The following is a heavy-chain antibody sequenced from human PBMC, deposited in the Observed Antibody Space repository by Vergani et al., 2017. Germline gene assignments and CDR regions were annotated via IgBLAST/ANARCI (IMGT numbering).Heavy chain of an antibody. CDR1: GFTLSNYD. J-gene: IGHJ4*02. D-gene: IGHD6-19*01. Sequence: QVQLVESGGGVVQRGGSLRLSCATSGFTLSNYDMQWIRQGPGKGLEFVAFIQFDGRNQYYADSVKGRFTLSRDFSKNTLYLQMNSLRTDDTATYYCAKHFSGWGIDYWGQGTQVIVS. CDR2: IQFDGRNQ. CDR3: AKHFSGWGIDY. V-gene: IGHV3-30*02.